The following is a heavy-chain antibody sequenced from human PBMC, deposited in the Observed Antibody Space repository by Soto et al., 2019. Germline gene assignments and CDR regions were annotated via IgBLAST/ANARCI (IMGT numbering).Heavy chain of an antibody. CDR3: ASWSITGTPAAAFDI. Sequence: QVQLVQSGAEVKKPGSSVKVSCKASGGTFSSYTISWVRQAPGQGLEWMGRIIPILGIANYAQKFQGRVTITADKSTSTAYMELSSLRSEDTAVYYCASWSITGTPAAAFDIWGQGTIVTVSS. V-gene: IGHV1-69*02. CDR2: IIPILGIA. CDR1: GGTFSSYT. J-gene: IGHJ3*02. D-gene: IGHD1-7*01.